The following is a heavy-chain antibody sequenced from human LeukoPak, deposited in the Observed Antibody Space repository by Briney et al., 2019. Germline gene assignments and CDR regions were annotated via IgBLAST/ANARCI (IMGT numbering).Heavy chain of an antibody. CDR1: GFTFSSYS. CDR2: ISSSSSYI. Sequence: PGGSLRLSCAASGFTFSSYSMNWVRQAPGKGLEWVSSISSSSSYIYYADSVKGRFTISRDNAKNSLYLQMNSLRAEDTAVYYCAKDEDPDYYGSGSYYKGRLTVIDYWGQGTLVTVSS. CDR3: AKDEDPDYYGSGSYYKGRLTVIDY. D-gene: IGHD3-10*01. J-gene: IGHJ4*02. V-gene: IGHV3-21*04.